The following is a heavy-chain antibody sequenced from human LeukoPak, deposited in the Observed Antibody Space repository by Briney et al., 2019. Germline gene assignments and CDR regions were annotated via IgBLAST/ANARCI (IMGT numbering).Heavy chain of an antibody. CDR2: ISPNSGNT. CDR3: ARQGVTAAENNYFYYYMDF. D-gene: IGHD6-13*01. CDR1: GYTFSSYG. V-gene: IGHV1-18*01. J-gene: IGHJ6*03. Sequence: GASVKVSCKASGYTFSSYGITWVRHAPGQGLERMGWISPNSGNTKSAQKFQGRVTMTTDTSTSTAYMELRSLRSDDTAVYYCARQGVTAAENNYFYYYMDFWGKGTTVTVSS.